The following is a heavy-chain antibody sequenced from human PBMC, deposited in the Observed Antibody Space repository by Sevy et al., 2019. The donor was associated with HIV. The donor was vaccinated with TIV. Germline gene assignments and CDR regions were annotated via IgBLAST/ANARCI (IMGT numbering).Heavy chain of an antibody. Sequence: ASVKVSCKASAYNFIGYYIHWVRQAPGQGLEWIGRINPTCGGTKYAHKFQGRVTVTIDMSISTAYMELTRLTSDDTAMYYCAGQTSGWYDWFDPWGPGTLVTVSS. V-gene: IGHV1-2*06. CDR3: AGQTSGWYDWFDP. CDR1: AYNFIGYY. J-gene: IGHJ5*02. D-gene: IGHD6-19*01. CDR2: INPTCGGT.